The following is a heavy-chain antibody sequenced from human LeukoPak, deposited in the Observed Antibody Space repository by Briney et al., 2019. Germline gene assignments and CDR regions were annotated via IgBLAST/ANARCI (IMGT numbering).Heavy chain of an antibody. Sequence: PGGSLRLSCAASGFTFSSYEMNWVRQAPGKGLEWVSYISSSGSTIYYADSLKGRFTISRDNAKNSLYLQMNSLRAEDTAVYYCAKDIVGGGDDYWGQGTLVTVSS. D-gene: IGHD2-21*02. V-gene: IGHV3-48*03. J-gene: IGHJ4*02. CDR2: ISSSGSTI. CDR3: AKDIVGGGDDY. CDR1: GFTFSSYE.